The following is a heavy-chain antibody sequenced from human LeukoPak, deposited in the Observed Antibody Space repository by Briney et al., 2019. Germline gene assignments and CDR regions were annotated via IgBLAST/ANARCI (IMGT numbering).Heavy chain of an antibody. CDR3: AKRVRGVSYYYYMDV. CDR2: ISGSGGST. J-gene: IGHJ6*03. D-gene: IGHD3-10*01. CDR1: GFTFSSYA. Sequence: GGSLRLSCAASGFTFSSYAMSWVRQAPGKGLEWVSAISGSGGSTYYADSVKGRFTISRDNSKNTLYLQMNSLRAEDTAVYYCAKRVRGVSYYYYMDVWGKGTTVTISS. V-gene: IGHV3-23*01.